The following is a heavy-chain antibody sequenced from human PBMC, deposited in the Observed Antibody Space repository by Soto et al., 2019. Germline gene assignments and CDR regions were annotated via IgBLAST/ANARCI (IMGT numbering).Heavy chain of an antibody. CDR1: GYTFNSFW. CDR2: MFPWTSDT. V-gene: IGHV5-51*01. J-gene: IGHJ4*02. Sequence: GESLKISCQGSGYTFNSFWIGWVRQMPGEGLEWMGLMFPWTSDTRYSPSFQGHVSISVDRSTGTGYLQWNSLKASDTAMYYCVTTRDGTTFFPHWGQGILVTVSS. D-gene: IGHD1-7*01. CDR3: VTTRDGTTFFPH.